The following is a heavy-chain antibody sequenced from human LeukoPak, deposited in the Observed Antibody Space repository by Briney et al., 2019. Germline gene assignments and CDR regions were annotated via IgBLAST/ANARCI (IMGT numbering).Heavy chain of an antibody. D-gene: IGHD3-10*01. CDR3: ARRALLWFGGGAFDI. V-gene: IGHV4-39*01. Sequence: SETLSLTCTVSGGSFSSSDYYWGWIRQPPGKGLEWIGSIYYSGTTYYNPSLKSRVTISVDTSKNQFSLKLSSVTAADTAVYYCARRALLWFGGGAFDIWGQGTMVTVSS. CDR2: IYYSGTT. J-gene: IGHJ3*02. CDR1: GGSFSSSDYY.